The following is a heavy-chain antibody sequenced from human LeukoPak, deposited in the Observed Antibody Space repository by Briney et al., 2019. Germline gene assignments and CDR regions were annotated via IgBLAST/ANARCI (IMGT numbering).Heavy chain of an antibody. Sequence: QPGGSLRLSCAASGFTFSSYAMSWVRQAPGKGLEWVSAISGSGGSTYYADSVKGRFTISRDNAKNSVYLQMTSLRDEDTAVYYCARDHYGDYGFDYWGQGTLVTVSS. D-gene: IGHD4-17*01. V-gene: IGHV3-23*01. J-gene: IGHJ4*02. CDR2: ISGSGGST. CDR3: ARDHYGDYGFDY. CDR1: GFTFSSYA.